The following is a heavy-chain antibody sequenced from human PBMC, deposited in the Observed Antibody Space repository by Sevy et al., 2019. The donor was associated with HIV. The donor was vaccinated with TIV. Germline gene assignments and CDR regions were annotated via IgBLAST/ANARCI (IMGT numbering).Heavy chain of an antibody. CDR3: ARVEYCSGGSCGPLYYYYGMDV. V-gene: IGHV4-38-2*01. J-gene: IGHJ6*02. CDR1: GYSISSGYY. CDR2: IYHSGST. D-gene: IGHD2-15*01. Sequence: SETLSLTCAVSGYSISSGYYWGWIRQPPGKGLGWIGSIYHSGSTYYNPSLKSRVTISVDTSKNQFSLKLSSVTAADTAVYYCARVEYCSGGSCGPLYYYYGMDVWGQGTTVTVSS.